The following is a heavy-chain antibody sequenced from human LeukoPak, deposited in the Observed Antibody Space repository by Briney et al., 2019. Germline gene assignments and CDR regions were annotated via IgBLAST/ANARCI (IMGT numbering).Heavy chain of an antibody. CDR2: ISTFNGKT. CDR3: ARDRYEDSSSRVFDY. V-gene: IGHV1-18*01. D-gene: IGHD6-6*01. Sequence: ASVKVSCKASGYTFMTYGISWVRQAPGQGLEWMGWISTFNGKTYYAQNFQGRLTMTTDTSTSTAYMELTNLRSDDTALYYCARDRYEDSSSRVFDYWGQGTLVTVSS. J-gene: IGHJ4*02. CDR1: GYTFMTYG.